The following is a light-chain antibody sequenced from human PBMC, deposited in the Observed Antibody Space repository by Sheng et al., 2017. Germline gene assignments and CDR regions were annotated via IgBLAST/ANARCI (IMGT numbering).Light chain of an antibody. CDR2: DPF. CDR3: QHRGS. CDR1: QSLSGD. Sequence: EVVLTQSPATLSVSPGERATLSCRASQSLSGDLAWYQQKPGQAPXLLMYDPFSRATGTPARFSGSGSGTDFTLTIHSLEPEDFAVYYCQHRGSFGQGTKLEIK. V-gene: IGKV3-11*01. J-gene: IGKJ2*03.